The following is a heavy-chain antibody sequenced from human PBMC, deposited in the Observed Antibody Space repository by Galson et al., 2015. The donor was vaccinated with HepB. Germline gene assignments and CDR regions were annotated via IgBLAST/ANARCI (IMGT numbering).Heavy chain of an antibody. Sequence: SVKVSCKASGYTFTSYYMHWVRQAPGQGLEWMGIINPSGGSTSYAQKFQGRVTMTRDTSTSTVYMELSSLRSEDTAVYYCARDLRDVVVPAAIHPRADYYGMDVWGQGTTVTVSS. J-gene: IGHJ6*02. V-gene: IGHV1-46*01. D-gene: IGHD2-2*02. CDR2: INPSGGST. CDR1: GYTFTSYY. CDR3: ARDLRDVVVPAAIHPRADYYGMDV.